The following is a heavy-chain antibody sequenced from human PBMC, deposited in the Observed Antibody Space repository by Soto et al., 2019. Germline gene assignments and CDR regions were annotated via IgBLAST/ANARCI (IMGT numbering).Heavy chain of an antibody. D-gene: IGHD3-10*01. CDR3: GTSAGGGGY. J-gene: IGHJ4*02. Sequence: EVQLLESGGGLVQPGGSLRLSCAASGFTFSSYGMTWVRQAPGKGLEGVSVIYSGGYTAYGDSVKGRFTISRDNSKNTLYLQRNSRGPAAPAGYYGGTSAGGGGYWGQGTLVTVSS. CDR1: GFTFSSYG. V-gene: IGHV3-23*03. CDR2: IYSGGYT.